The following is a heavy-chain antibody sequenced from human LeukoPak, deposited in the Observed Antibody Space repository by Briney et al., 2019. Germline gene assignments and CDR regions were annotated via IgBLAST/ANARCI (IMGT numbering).Heavy chain of an antibody. CDR1: GGSISSGGYY. V-gene: IGHV4-39*01. J-gene: IGHJ6*02. D-gene: IGHD3-3*01. CDR2: IYYSGST. CDR3: ARIPRVDFWSGYHHPQYGMDV. Sequence: PSETLSLTCTVSGGSISSGGYYWSWIRQPPGKGLEWIGSIYYSGSTYYNPSLKSRVTISVDTSKNQFSLKLSSVTAADTAVYYCARIPRVDFWSGYHHPQYGMDVWGQGTTVTVSS.